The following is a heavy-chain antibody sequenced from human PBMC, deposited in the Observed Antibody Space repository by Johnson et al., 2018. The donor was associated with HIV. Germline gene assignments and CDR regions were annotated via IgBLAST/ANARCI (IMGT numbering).Heavy chain of an antibody. J-gene: IGHJ3*02. CDR1: GFTFSSYG. CDR2: ISFAGVKK. CDR3: AKTGGIAARLTPSPAFDI. V-gene: IGHV3-30*18. Sequence: QVQLVESGGGVVQPGRSLRLSCAASGFTFSSYGMAWVRQAPGKGLEWVTVISFAGVKKYYEDSVQGRFTISRDNSKNMLYLQMNSLRAEDTAVYYCAKTGGIAARLTPSPAFDIWGQGTMVTVSS. D-gene: IGHD6-6*01.